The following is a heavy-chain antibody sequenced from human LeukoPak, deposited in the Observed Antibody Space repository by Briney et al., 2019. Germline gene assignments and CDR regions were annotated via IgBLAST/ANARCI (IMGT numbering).Heavy chain of an antibody. CDR2: ISAYNGKT. V-gene: IGHV1-18*01. Sequence: ASVKDSCKSSGYTFTSYGISCVRQAPGQGLEWMGWISAYNGKTNYAQKLQGRVTMTTDTSTSTAYMELRSMRSDDTAVYYCARDFRYCSSTSCYQYWFDPWGQGTLVTVSS. CDR1: GYTFTSYG. D-gene: IGHD2-2*01. J-gene: IGHJ5*02. CDR3: ARDFRYCSSTSCYQYWFDP.